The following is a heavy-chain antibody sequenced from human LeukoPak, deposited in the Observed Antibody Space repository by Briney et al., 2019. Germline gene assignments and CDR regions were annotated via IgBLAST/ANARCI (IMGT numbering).Heavy chain of an antibody. Sequence: ASVKVSCKASGYMFTRYGISWVRQAPGQGLEWMGWITAYNGNTNCAQKFQGRVTMTTDTSTSTAYMELTSLRSDDTAVYYCARSYCSSSICYARATGWFDPWGQGTLVTVSS. D-gene: IGHD2-2*01. CDR2: ITAYNGNT. CDR3: ARSYCSSSICYARATGWFDP. J-gene: IGHJ5*02. CDR1: GYMFTRYG. V-gene: IGHV1-18*01.